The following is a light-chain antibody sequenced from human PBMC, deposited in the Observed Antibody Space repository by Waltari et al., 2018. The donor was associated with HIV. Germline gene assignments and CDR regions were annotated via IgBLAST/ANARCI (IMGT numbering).Light chain of an antibody. CDR2: KNN. J-gene: IGLJ2*01. CDR1: RSNIGSNF. V-gene: IGLV1-47*01. Sequence: QSVLTQPPSASATPGQRVTISCSGTRSNIGSNFVFWYQQFPGTAPNLLMYKNNKGFSGVPDRFSGAKSGTSASLAISGLRSEDEAVYYCAAWDDSLRGHVVFGGGTNLTV. CDR3: AAWDDSLRGHVV.